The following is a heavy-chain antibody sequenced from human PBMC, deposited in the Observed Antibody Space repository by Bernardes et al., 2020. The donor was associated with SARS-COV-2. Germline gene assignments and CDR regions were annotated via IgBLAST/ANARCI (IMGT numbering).Heavy chain of an antibody. CDR1: GFTFSSYS. Sequence: GGSLRLSCAASGFTFSSYSMNWVRQAPGKGLEWVSYISSSSSTIYYADSVKGRFTISRDNAKNSLYLQMNSLRAEDTAVYYCARVGRGIAVAGQNGYWGQGTLVTVSS. J-gene: IGHJ4*02. CDR3: ARVGRGIAVAGQNGY. V-gene: IGHV3-48*01. D-gene: IGHD6-19*01. CDR2: ISSSSSTI.